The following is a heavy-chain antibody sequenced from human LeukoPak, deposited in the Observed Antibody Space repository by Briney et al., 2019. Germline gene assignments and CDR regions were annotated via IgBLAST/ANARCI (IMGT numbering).Heavy chain of an antibody. CDR1: GFTFTNYA. Sequence: GGSLRLSCAASGFTFTNYAIHWVRQAPGKGLEWVALISYDGSNKYYAHSVKGRFTISRDNSKNTLYLQMNSLRAEDTAVYYCARDRGYCSGGSCPLDYWGQGTLVTVSS. V-gene: IGHV3-30-3*01. D-gene: IGHD2-15*01. J-gene: IGHJ4*02. CDR3: ARDRGYCSGGSCPLDY. CDR2: ISYDGSNK.